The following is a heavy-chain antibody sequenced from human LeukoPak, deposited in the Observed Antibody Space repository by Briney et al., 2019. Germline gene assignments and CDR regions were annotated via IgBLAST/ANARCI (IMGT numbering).Heavy chain of an antibody. Sequence: SETLSLTCTVSGGSISSSDYYWGWIRQPPGKGLEWIGNIYYSGSTYYNPSLKSRVTISVDTSKNQFSLKLSSVTAADTAVYYCARGRVVSPTVTYYYYYMDVWGKGTTVTVSS. D-gene: IGHD4-17*01. CDR3: ARGRVVSPTVTYYYYYMDV. CDR1: GGSISSSDYY. CDR2: IYYSGST. V-gene: IGHV4-39*07. J-gene: IGHJ6*03.